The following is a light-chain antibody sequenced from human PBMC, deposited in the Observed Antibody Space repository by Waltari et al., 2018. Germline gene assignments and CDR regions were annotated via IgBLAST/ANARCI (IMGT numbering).Light chain of an antibody. CDR2: DVT. CDR1: IIDVITFSH. Sequence: QSPMTHPASVSVSPGQSIPVSYPATIIDVITFSHVSWYQQHPGKAPKLMIYDVTKRPSGIANRFSGSKSGNTASLTISGLQAEDEADYYCSSYTTSSTVYVFGTGTKVTVL. V-gene: IGLV2-14*03. J-gene: IGLJ1*01. CDR3: SSYTTSSTVYV.